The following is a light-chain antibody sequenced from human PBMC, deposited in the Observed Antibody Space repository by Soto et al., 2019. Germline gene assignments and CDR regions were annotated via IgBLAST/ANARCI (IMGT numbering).Light chain of an antibody. Sequence: DIQMTQSPSSLSASVGDRVTITCQASQDISNYLNWYQQKPGKAPKLLIYDASNLETGVPSRFSASGSGTDFTFTISSLQPEDIATYYCQQYDNLPPGAFTFGPGTKVDIK. CDR2: DAS. J-gene: IGKJ3*01. V-gene: IGKV1-33*01. CDR3: QQYDNLPPGAFT. CDR1: QDISNY.